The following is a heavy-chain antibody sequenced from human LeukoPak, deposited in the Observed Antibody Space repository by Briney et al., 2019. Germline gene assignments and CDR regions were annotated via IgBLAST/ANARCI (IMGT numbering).Heavy chain of an antibody. J-gene: IGHJ3*02. CDR2: MSPDGSKK. V-gene: IGHV3-30*18. CDR1: GFTFSSYG. D-gene: IGHD4-17*01. Sequence: GRSLRLSCAASGFTFSSYGMHWVRQAPGKGLEWVAVMSPDGSKKHYVDSVEGRFTISRDNSKNTLYLQMNSLRPEDTAVYYCAKEFGDYDAFDIWGQGTMVTVSS. CDR3: AKEFGDYDAFDI.